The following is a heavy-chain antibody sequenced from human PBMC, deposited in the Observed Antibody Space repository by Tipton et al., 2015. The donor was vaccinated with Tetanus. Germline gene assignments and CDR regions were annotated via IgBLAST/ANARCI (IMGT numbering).Heavy chain of an antibody. D-gene: IGHD2-2*01. V-gene: IGHV4-39*02. J-gene: IGHJ4*02. CDR3: AEGRRFCSSNSCHEYYFDS. CDR2: VFDSGTS. CDR1: GGSISNSEYC. Sequence: LRLSCSLSGGSISNSEYCWAWIRQPPGKGLEWIGSVFDSGTSYYNPSLKSRVTISVDTSKNHFSLRLSSVTAAETAVYYCAEGRRFCSSNSCHEYYFDSWGRGTLVTVSS.